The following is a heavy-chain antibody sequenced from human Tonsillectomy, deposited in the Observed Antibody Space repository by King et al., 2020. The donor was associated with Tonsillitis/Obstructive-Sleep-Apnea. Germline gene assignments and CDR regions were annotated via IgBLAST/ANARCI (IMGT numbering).Heavy chain of an antibody. J-gene: IGHJ4*02. Sequence: QLVQSGGGLVQPGGSLRLSCAASGFTFISYLMTWVRQAPGKGLEWVAHIKQEGSAKYYVDSVKGRFTISRDNAKNSLYLQMKSLRAEDTAVYYCARARGSWSFDYWGQGALVTVSS. D-gene: IGHD1-26*01. CDR1: GFTFISYL. CDR2: IKQEGSAK. CDR3: ARARGSWSFDY. V-gene: IGHV3-7*04.